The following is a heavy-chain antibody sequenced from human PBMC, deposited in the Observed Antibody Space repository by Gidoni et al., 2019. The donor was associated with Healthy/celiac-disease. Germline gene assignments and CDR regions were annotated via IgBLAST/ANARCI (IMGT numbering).Heavy chain of an antibody. CDR2: INPNSGGT. J-gene: IGHJ5*02. CDR3: AGTTVTTEAWFDP. V-gene: IGHV1-2*02. Sequence: QVRLVQSGAEVKKPGASVKVSCQASGSTFTGYYMHWVRQAPGQGLEWMGWINPNSGGTNYAQKFQGRVTMTRDTSISTAYMELSRLRSDDTAVYYCAGTTVTTEAWFDPWGQGTLVTVSS. D-gene: IGHD4-17*01. CDR1: GSTFTGYY.